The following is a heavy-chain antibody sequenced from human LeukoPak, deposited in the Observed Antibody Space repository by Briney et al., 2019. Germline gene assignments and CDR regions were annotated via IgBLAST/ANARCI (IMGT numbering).Heavy chain of an antibody. D-gene: IGHD1-7*01. J-gene: IGHJ3*02. V-gene: IGHV4-59*01. CDR1: GGSISSYY. CDR3: ARMGNNWNYDAYDAFDI. Sequence: SETLSLTCTVSGGSISSYYWSWIRQPPGKGLEWIGYIYYSGSTNYNPSLKSRVTISVDTSKNQFSLKLSSVTAADTAVYYCARMGNNWNYDAYDAFDIWGQGTMVTVSS. CDR2: IYYSGST.